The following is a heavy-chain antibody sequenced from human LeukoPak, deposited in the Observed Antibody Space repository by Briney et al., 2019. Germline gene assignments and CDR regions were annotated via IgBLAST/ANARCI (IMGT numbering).Heavy chain of an antibody. V-gene: IGHV4-59*08. J-gene: IGHJ4*02. Sequence: PSETLSLTCTVSGGSIRSNSWSWFRQSPGSGLEWIGYIYHDGRLKYHPSLESRVTISADPSRNQFSLKLTSVTAADTAVYFCARLPSGGASFGWFDYWGPGALVTVSS. CDR3: ARLPSGGASFGWFDY. D-gene: IGHD5-18*01. CDR2: IYHDGRL. CDR1: GGSIRSNS.